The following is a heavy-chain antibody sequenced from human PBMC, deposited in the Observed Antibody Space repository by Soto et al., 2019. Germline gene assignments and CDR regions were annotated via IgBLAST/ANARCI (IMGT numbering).Heavy chain of an antibody. V-gene: IGHV1-46*01. CDR1: GYTFTSYY. CDR3: ARGDGYCSGGSCYSIKSLDY. Sequence: ASVKVSCKASGYTFTSYYMHWVRQAPGQGLEWMGIINPSGGSTSYAQKFQGRVTMTRDTSTSTVYVELSSLRSEDTAVYYCARGDGYCSGGSCYSIKSLDYWGQVTLVTVSS. D-gene: IGHD2-15*01. CDR2: INPSGGST. J-gene: IGHJ4*02.